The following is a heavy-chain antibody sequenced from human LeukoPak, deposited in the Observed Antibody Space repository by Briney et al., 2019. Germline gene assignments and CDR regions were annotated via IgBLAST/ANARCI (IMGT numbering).Heavy chain of an antibody. Sequence: PGGSLRLSCAASGFTFSSYGMRWVRQAPGKGLEWVAFIRYDGSNKYYADSVKGRFTISRDNSKNTLYLQMNSLRAEDTAVYYCAKDHEYYDSSGCLDYWGQGTLVTVSS. D-gene: IGHD3-22*01. CDR1: GFTFSSYG. CDR2: IRYDGSNK. CDR3: AKDHEYYDSSGCLDY. J-gene: IGHJ4*02. V-gene: IGHV3-30*02.